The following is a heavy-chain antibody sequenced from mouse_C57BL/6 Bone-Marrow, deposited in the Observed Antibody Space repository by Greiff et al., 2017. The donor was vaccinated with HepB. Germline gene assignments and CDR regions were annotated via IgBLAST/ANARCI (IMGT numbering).Heavy chain of an antibody. CDR1: GYTFTSYW. J-gene: IGHJ2*01. Sequence: QVQLQQPGAELVKPGASVKMSCKASGYTFTSYWMTWVKQRPGQGLEWIGDIYPGSGSTNYNEKFKRKATLTVDTSSSTAYMQLSSLTSEDSAVYYCAITYYDYLYFDYWGQGTTLTVSS. V-gene: IGHV1-55*01. D-gene: IGHD2-4*01. CDR2: IYPGSGST. CDR3: AITYYDYLYFDY.